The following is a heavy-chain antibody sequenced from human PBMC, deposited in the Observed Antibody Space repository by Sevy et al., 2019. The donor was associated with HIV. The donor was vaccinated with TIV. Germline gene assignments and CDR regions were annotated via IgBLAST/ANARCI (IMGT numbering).Heavy chain of an antibody. D-gene: IGHD3-10*01. CDR2: IYVSDST. CDR3: AREFTGTTTDWFDP. J-gene: IGHJ5*02. V-gene: IGHV4-61*02. CDR1: GVSITSSLYY. Sequence: SETLSLTCTVSGVSITSSLYYWSWIRQPAGKGPEWIGGIYVSDSTNYNPSLKSRVTMSIDTSKHQFSLKLTSVTAADTAVYYCAREFTGTTTDWFDPWGQGILVTVSS.